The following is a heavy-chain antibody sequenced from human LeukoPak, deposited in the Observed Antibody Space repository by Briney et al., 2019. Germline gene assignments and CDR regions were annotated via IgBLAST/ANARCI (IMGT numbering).Heavy chain of an antibody. CDR3: ARSGIVATELDY. CDR2: INNSGST. D-gene: IGHD5-12*01. V-gene: IGHV4-34*01. CDR1: GGSFSGYY. Sequence: SETLPLTCAVYGGSFSGYYWSWIRQPPGKGLEWIGEINNSGSTNYNPSLKSRVTISVDTSKNQFSLQLSSVTAADTAVYYCARSGIVATELDYWGQGTLVTVSS. J-gene: IGHJ4*02.